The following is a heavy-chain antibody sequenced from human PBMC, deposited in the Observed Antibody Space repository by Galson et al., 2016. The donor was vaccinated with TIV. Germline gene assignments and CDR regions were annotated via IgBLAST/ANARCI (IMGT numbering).Heavy chain of an antibody. CDR1: GFTFDEYS. Sequence: SLRLSCAASGFTFDEYSMSWVRQAPGKGLEWVATINWKGNSADYADSVRGRFTISRDNGKNSLYLQMNSLRGEDTALYYCARDGVVDTSMDYYYYYYLDVRGKGTTVTVSS. D-gene: IGHD5-18*01. J-gene: IGHJ6*03. CDR3: ARDGVVDTSMDYYYYYYLDV. V-gene: IGHV3-20*04. CDR2: INWKGNSA.